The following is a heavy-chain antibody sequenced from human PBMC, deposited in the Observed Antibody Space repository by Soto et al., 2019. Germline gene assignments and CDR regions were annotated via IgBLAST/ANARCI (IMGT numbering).Heavy chain of an antibody. D-gene: IGHD2-21*02. CDR1: GYSFTSYW. V-gene: IGHV5-10-1*01. Sequence: GESLKISCKGSGYSFTSYWISWVRQMPGKGLEWMGRIDPSDSYTKYNPSFQGHVNISADKSISNTYLQWSSLKASDTAMYYCARLDCGGDCYPPDYWGQGTLVTVSS. J-gene: IGHJ4*02. CDR3: ARLDCGGDCYPPDY. CDR2: IDPSDSYT.